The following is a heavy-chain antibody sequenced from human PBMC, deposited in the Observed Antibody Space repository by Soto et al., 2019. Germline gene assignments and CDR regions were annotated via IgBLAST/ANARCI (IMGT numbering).Heavy chain of an antibody. J-gene: IGHJ4*02. Sequence: GGSLRLSCATSGFTFSSYVMSWVRRAPGKGLEWVSAISASGGSTFSADSVKGRFTITRDNSNNTLYLQMNSLRAEDTAIYYCAKDEYYYSRSGYYIFDSWGQGTLVTVSS. D-gene: IGHD3-22*01. CDR3: AKDEYYYSRSGYYIFDS. CDR2: ISASGGST. V-gene: IGHV3-23*01. CDR1: GFTFSSYV.